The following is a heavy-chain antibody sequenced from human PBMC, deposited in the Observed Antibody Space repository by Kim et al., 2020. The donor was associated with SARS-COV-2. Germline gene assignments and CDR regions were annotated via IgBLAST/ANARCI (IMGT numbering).Heavy chain of an antibody. V-gene: IGHV3-23*01. Sequence: KGRLTTSRDNSKNTLYLQMNSLRAEDTAVYYCAKSTRAMIVVVTLDAFDIWGQGTMVTVSS. J-gene: IGHJ3*02. CDR3: AKSTRAMIVVVTLDAFDI. D-gene: IGHD3-22*01.